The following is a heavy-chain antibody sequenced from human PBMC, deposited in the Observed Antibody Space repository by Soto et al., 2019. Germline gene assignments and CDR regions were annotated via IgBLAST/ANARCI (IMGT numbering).Heavy chain of an antibody. CDR3: ARGKVRYGSGSYYNVYYYYGMDV. Sequence: PSETLSLTCAVYGGSFSGYYWSWIRQPPGKGLEWIGEINHSGSTNYNPSLKSRVTISVDTSKNQFSLKLSSVTAADTAVYYCARGKVRYGSGSYYNVYYYYGMDVWGQGTTVTVSS. CDR2: INHSGST. D-gene: IGHD3-10*01. J-gene: IGHJ6*02. V-gene: IGHV4-34*01. CDR1: GGSFSGYY.